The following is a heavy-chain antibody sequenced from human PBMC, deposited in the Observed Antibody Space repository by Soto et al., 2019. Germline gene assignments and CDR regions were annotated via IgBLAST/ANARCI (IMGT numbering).Heavy chain of an antibody. D-gene: IGHD3-9*01. J-gene: IGHJ6*01. CDR1: GFTFSSYA. V-gene: IGHV3-23*01. CDR2: FSGSGDNT. CDR3: AKDRYDILTGYPIQYGMDV. Sequence: EVQLLESGGGLVQPGGSLRLSCAASGFTFSSYAMSWVRQAPGKGLEWVSSFSGSGDNTDYADSVKGRFTISRDNSKNTLYMQMNSLSAEDTAVYYCAKDRYDILTGYPIQYGMDVW.